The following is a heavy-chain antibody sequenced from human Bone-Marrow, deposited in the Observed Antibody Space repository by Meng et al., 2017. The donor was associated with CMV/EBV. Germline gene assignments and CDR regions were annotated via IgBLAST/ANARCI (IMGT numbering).Heavy chain of an antibody. V-gene: IGHV1-2*02. J-gene: IGHJ6*02. CDR3: ARVNIVVVPAALYYYYGMDV. CDR1: GYTFTSYD. Sequence: ASVKVSCKASGYTFTSYDINWVRQATGQGLEWMGWINPNSGGTNYAQKFQSRVTMTRDTSISTAYMELSSLRSEDTAVYYCARVNIVVVPAALYYYYGMDVWGQGTTVTVSS. CDR2: INPNSGGT. D-gene: IGHD2-2*01.